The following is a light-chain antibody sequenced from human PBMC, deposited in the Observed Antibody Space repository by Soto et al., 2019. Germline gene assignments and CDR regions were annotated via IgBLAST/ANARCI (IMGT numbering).Light chain of an antibody. CDR1: SSDVGSYKD. CDR3: CVYADTFYV. V-gene: IGLV2-11*01. J-gene: IGLJ1*01. Sequence: ALTQPRPVSGSPGQSVTISCTGTSSDVGSYKDVSWYQHHPGKVPKLMIYDVSERPSGVPDRFSGSKSGNTASLTISGLQAEDEANYYCCVYADTFYVFGAGTKVTVL. CDR2: DVS.